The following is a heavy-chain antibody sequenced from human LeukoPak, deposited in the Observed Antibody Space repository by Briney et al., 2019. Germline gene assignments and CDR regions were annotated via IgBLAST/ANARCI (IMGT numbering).Heavy chain of an antibody. CDR1: GFTFSSYA. V-gene: IGHV3-23*01. Sequence: GGSLRLSCAASGFTFSSYAMSWVRQAPGKGLEWVSAISGSGGSTYYADSVKGRFTISRDNSKNTLYLQMNSLRAEDTAVYYCAKDRFGMTTVTSALDYWGQGTLVTVSS. CDR3: AKDRFGMTTVTSALDY. CDR2: ISGSGGST. J-gene: IGHJ4*02. D-gene: IGHD4-4*01.